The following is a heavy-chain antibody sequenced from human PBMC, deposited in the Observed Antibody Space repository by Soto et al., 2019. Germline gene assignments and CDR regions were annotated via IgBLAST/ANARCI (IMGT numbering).Heavy chain of an antibody. CDR1: GGSISSYY. Sequence: SETLSLTCTVSGGSISSYYWSWIRQPPGKGLEWIGYIYYSGSTNYNPSLKSRVTISVDTSKNQFSLKLSSVTAADTAVYYCARGGALLRFLEWFSLGWFDPWGQGTLVTVSS. CDR3: ARGGALLRFLEWFSLGWFDP. V-gene: IGHV4-59*12. D-gene: IGHD3-3*01. J-gene: IGHJ5*02. CDR2: IYYSGST.